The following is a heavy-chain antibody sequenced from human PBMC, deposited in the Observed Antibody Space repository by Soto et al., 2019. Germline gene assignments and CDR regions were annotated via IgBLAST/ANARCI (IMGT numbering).Heavy chain of an antibody. D-gene: IGHD6-13*01. CDR2: VYYDGST. CDR1: GDSMSLYY. CDR3: ARHYSSAWYKVDS. Sequence: QVQLQESGPGLVRPSETLSLTCSVSGDSMSLYYWSWIRQPPGKGLEWIGYVYYDGSTNYNPSLKSRVTISVDTSKNQFSLRLKSLTAADTAVYYCARHYSSAWYKVDSWGQGTLDTVSS. V-gene: IGHV4-59*01. J-gene: IGHJ4*02.